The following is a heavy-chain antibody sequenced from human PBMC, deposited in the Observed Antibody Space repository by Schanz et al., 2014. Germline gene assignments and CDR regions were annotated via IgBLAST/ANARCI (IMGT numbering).Heavy chain of an antibody. J-gene: IGHJ4*02. CDR3: ARGGSGSHYRLDY. Sequence: VQLVDSGGGLVKPGGSLRLSCTASGFAFSSYGMNWLRQAPGKGLEWVSYISGSSRTIYYADSMKGRFTVSRDNAENALYLQMNSLRAEDTGLYFCARGGSGSHYRLDYWGQGTLVTVSS. D-gene: IGHD1-26*01. CDR2: ISGSSRTI. CDR1: GFAFSSYG. V-gene: IGHV3-48*01.